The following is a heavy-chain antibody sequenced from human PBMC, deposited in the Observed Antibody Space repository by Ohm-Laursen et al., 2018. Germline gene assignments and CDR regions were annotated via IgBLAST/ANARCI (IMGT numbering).Heavy chain of an antibody. CDR3: VWTSHI. CDR1: GFTVSSSY. D-gene: IGHD2-21*01. CDR2: IYSGGST. J-gene: IGHJ3*02. Sequence: SLRLSCSASGFTVSSSYMNWVRQAPGKGLEWVSVIYSGGSTYYADSVKGRFTISKDNSKNTLYLQMNRLRAEDTAVYYCVWTSHIWGQGTMVTVSS. V-gene: IGHV3-53*01.